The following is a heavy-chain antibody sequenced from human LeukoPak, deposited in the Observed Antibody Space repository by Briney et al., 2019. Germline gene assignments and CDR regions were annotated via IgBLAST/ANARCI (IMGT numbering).Heavy chain of an antibody. V-gene: IGHV3-30*02. CDR3: AKDTTTVVTYDAFDI. J-gene: IGHJ3*02. CDR2: IRYDGSNK. Sequence: GGSLRLSCAASGFTFSSYGMHWVRQAPGKGLEWVAFIRYDGSNKYYADSVKGRFTISRDNSKNTLYLQMNSLRAEDTAVYYCAKDTTTVVTYDAFDIWGQGTMVTVSS. D-gene: IGHD4-23*01. CDR1: GFTFSSYG.